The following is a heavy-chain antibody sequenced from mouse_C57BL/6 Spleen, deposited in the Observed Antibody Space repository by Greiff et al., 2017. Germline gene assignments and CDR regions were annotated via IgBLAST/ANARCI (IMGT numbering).Heavy chain of an antibody. J-gene: IGHJ2*01. CDR3: ARNGGNYLDY. D-gene: IGHD2-14*01. CDR2: INPGSGGT. V-gene: IGHV1-54*01. CDR1: GYAFTNYL. Sequence: QVQLQQSGAELVRPGTSVKVSCKASGYAFTNYLIEWVKQRPGQGLEWIGVINPGSGGTNYNEKFKGKATLTADKSSSTAYMQVSSLTSEDSAVYFCARNGGNYLDYWGQGTTLTVSS.